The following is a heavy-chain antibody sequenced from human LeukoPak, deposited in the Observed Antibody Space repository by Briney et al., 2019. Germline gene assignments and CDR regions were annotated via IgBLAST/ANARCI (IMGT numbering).Heavy chain of an antibody. D-gene: IGHD6-6*01. V-gene: IGHV1-8*01. CDR2: MNPNSGNT. Sequence: ASVKVSCKASGYTFTSYDINWVRQAIGQGLEWMGWMNPNSGNTGYAQKFQGRVTMTRNTSISTAYMELSSLRSEDTAVYYCARGESSSSTHYYYYYMDVWGKGTTVTVSS. CDR1: GYTFTSYD. J-gene: IGHJ6*03. CDR3: ARGESSSSTHYYYYYMDV.